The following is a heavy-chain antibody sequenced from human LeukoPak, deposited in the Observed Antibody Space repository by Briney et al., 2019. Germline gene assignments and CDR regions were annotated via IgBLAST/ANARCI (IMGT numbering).Heavy chain of an antibody. V-gene: IGHV3-23*01. Sequence: GCSLSLPCAASGFTFSSYAMSWVRQAPGKGLEWVSAISRSGGSTYYADSVNGRFTISRDNSKKTLYLQMNSLRAEDTAVYYSAKVNSISGYDNDYWGQGNLVTVSS. J-gene: IGHJ4*02. CDR3: AKVNSISGYDNDY. D-gene: IGHD5-12*01. CDR2: ISRSGGST. CDR1: GFTFSSYA.